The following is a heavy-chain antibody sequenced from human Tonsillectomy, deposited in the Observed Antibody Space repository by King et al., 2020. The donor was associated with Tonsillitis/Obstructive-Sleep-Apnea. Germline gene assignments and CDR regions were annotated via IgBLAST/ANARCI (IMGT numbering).Heavy chain of an antibody. J-gene: IGHJ5*02. CDR3: ARHVGEYCSSTSCDAPFWS. Sequence: QLVQSGAEVKKPGASLRISCKGSGYSFTSYWISWVRQMPGKGLEWMGRIDPSDSYINYSPSFQGLVTISTDKSISTAYLRWGSLKASDTAMYYCARHVGEYCSSTSCDAPFWSWGQGTLVTVSS. V-gene: IGHV5-10-1*01. D-gene: IGHD2-2*01. CDR2: IDPSDSYI. CDR1: GYSFTSYW.